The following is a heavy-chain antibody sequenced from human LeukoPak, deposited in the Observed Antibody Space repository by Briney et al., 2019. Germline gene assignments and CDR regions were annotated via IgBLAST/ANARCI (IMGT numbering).Heavy chain of an antibody. J-gene: IGHJ4*02. V-gene: IGHV4-59*12. Sequence: SETLSLTCTVSGGSISSYYWSWIRQPPGKGLEWIGYIYYSGSTNYNPSLKSRVTISVDTSKNQFSLKLSSVTAADTAVYYCARGRNYGSGAGDYWGQGTLVTVSS. D-gene: IGHD3-10*01. CDR1: GGSISSYY. CDR2: IYYSGST. CDR3: ARGRNYGSGAGDY.